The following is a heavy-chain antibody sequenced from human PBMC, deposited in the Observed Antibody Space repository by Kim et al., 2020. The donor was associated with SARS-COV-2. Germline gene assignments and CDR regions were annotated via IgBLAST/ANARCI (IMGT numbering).Heavy chain of an antibody. D-gene: IGHD2-15*01. J-gene: IGHJ4*02. Sequence: KLQGRVTMTTDTSTSTAYMELRSLRSDDTAVYYCARQTGCSGGSCYLFDYWGQGTLVTVSS. CDR3: ARQTGCSGGSCYLFDY. V-gene: IGHV1-18*01.